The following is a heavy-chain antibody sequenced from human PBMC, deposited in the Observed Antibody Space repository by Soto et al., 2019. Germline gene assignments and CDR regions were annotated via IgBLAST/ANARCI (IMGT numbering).Heavy chain of an antibody. V-gene: IGHV1-69*06. CDR3: ATDCSGGSCYGASGMDV. D-gene: IGHD2-15*01. J-gene: IGHJ6*02. CDR2: INAGFGAT. CDR1: GGTFGRYA. Sequence: QVQLEQSGAEVKKPGSSVKVSCTASGGTFGRYAISWVRRAPGQSLEWMGQINAGFGATDLAQMFQGRVTITADKSTTTVYMELSSLRSDDTAVYYCATDCSGGSCYGASGMDVWGQGTTVTVSS.